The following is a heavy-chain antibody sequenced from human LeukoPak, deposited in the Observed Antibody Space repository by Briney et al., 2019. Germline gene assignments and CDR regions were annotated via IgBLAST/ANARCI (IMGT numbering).Heavy chain of an antibody. D-gene: IGHD5-18*01. Sequence: GESLKISCKGSGYTFATYWIGWVRQMPGQGLEWVGIIYPGDSDTRYSPSFQGHVTISADKSISTAYLQWSSLKASDTAMYYCASAKRGYSYATLDYWGQGTLVTVSS. CDR2: IYPGDSDT. CDR3: ASAKRGYSYATLDY. V-gene: IGHV5-51*01. J-gene: IGHJ4*02. CDR1: GYTFATYW.